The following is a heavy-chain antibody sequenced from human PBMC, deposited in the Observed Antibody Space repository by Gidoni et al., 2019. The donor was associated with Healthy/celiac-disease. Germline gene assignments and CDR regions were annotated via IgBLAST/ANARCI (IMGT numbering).Heavy chain of an antibody. CDR1: GFTFSSYS. CDR3: ARAGSVGGRAD. Sequence: EVQLVESGGGLVKPGGSLRLSGAASGFTFSSYSMNWVRQAPGKGLEWVVSIRSSSSYIYYADSVKGRFTISRDNAKNSLYLQMNSLRAEDTAVYYCARAGSVGGRADWGQGTLVTVSS. V-gene: IGHV3-21*01. J-gene: IGHJ4*02. D-gene: IGHD2-15*01. CDR2: IRSSSSYI.